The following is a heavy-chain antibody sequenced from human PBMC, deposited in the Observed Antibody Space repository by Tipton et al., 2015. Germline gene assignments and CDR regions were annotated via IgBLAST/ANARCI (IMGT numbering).Heavy chain of an antibody. J-gene: IGHJ5*02. Sequence: GSLRLSCAADGFTLSTYSMSWVRQAPGKGLEWVSGIGASGDHTYYADSVKVRFAISRDNSKNTLHLHMSSLRADDTAVYYCTKHSRVVIHRNWFDPWGQGTLVTVSS. CDR3: TKHSRVVIHRNWFDP. D-gene: IGHD3-3*01. V-gene: IGHV3-23*01. CDR2: IGASGDHT. CDR1: GFTLSTYS.